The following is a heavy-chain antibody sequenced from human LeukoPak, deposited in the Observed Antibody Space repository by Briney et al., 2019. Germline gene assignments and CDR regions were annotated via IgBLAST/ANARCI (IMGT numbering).Heavy chain of an antibody. CDR2: ITSSGSGT. V-gene: IGHV3-23*01. Sequence: PGGSLRLSCAASGFAFGIFAVSWVRQAPGKGLEWVSTITSSGSGTNYADSVKGRFTISRDNSRSTFYLQMDSLTVDDTGVYYCARGRVSQSKGLYGFDYWGQGTLVTVST. CDR3: ARGRVSQSKGLYGFDY. J-gene: IGHJ4*02. D-gene: IGHD4-17*01. CDR1: GFAFGIFA.